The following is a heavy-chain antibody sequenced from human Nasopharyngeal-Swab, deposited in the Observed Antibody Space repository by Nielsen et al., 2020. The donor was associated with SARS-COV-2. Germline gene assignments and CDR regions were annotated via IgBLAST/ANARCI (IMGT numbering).Heavy chain of an antibody. CDR3: ARDLRCSSTSCYDEAAY. J-gene: IGHJ4*02. CDR1: GFTFSSYG. CDR2: IWYDGSNK. D-gene: IGHD2-2*01. V-gene: IGHV3-33*01. Sequence: GESLKISCAASGFTFSSYGMHWVRQAPGKGLEWVAGIWYDGSNKYYADSVKGRFTISRDNSKNTLYLQMNSLRAEDTAVYYCARDLRCSSTSCYDEAAYWGQGTLVTVSS.